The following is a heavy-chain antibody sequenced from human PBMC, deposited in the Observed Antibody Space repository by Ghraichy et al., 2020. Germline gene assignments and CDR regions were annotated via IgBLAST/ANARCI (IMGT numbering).Heavy chain of an antibody. V-gene: IGHV2-70*11. J-gene: IGHJ4*02. Sequence: QTLSLTCTFSGFSLSTSGMCVSWIRQPPGKALEWLARIDWDDDKYYSTSLKTRLTISKDTSKTQVVLTMTNMDPVDTATYYCARNHNYYDSSGYYPVYFDYWGQGTLVTVSS. D-gene: IGHD3-22*01. CDR1: GFSLSTSGMC. CDR2: IDWDDDK. CDR3: ARNHNYYDSSGYYPVYFDY.